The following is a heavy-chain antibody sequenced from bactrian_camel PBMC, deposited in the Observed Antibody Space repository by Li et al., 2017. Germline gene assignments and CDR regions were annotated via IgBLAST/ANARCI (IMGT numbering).Heavy chain of an antibody. CDR1: GYTNTRYC. CDR2: IDSGGST. V-gene: IGHV3S1*01. D-gene: IGHD2*01. Sequence: VQLVESGGGSVQAGGSLRLSCAVSGYTNTRYCLGWFRRAPGKDREGVAAIDSGGSTSYADYVKGRFTISKDNAKNSLKSEDTAMYYCAADLARHCGSFTGFFRRGYWGQGTQVTVS. J-gene: IGHJ4*01. CDR3: AADLARHCGSFTGFFRRGY.